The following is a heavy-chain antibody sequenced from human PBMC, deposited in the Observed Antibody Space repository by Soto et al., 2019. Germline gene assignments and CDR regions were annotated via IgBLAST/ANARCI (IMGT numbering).Heavy chain of an antibody. CDR1: GGTFSSYT. CDR3: ASVGTGTTVSRPFDY. Sequence: QVQLVQSGAEVKKPGSSVKVSCKASGGTFSSYTVSWVRQAPGQGLEWMGRIIPILGIANYAQKFQGRVTITADKSTSTAYMELSSLRSEDTAESYCASVGTGTTVSRPFDYWGQGTLVTVSS. CDR2: IIPILGIA. D-gene: IGHD1-7*01. J-gene: IGHJ4*02. V-gene: IGHV1-69*02.